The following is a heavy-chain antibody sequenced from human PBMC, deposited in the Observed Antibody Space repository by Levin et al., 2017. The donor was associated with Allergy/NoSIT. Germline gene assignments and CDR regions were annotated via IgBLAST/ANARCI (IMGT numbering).Heavy chain of an antibody. J-gene: IGHJ4*02. CDR3: AKDTVGVAGTALES. V-gene: IGHV3-9*01. Sequence: GGSLRLSCEASGFSLDDYAMHWVRQVPGKGLEWVSGITWNSDDMGYADTVKGRFIISRDNAKNSLFLQMNNLRVEDSALYYCAKDTVGVAGTALESRGQGTLVTVSS. D-gene: IGHD6-19*01. CDR2: ITWNSDDM. CDR1: GFSLDDYA.